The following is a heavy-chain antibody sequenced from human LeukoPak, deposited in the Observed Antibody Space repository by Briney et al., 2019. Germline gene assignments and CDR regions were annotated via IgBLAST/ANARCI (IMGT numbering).Heavy chain of an antibody. CDR2: ISAYNSNT. D-gene: IGHD2-21*02. CDR1: GYTFTNYG. V-gene: IGHV1-18*01. CDR3: ARSSVVTATSTCDY. J-gene: IGHJ4*02. Sequence: ASVKVSCKASGYTFTNYGISWVRQAPGRGLEWMGWISAYNSNTNYAQKLQGRVTMTTDTSTSTAYMELRSLRSDDTAVYYCARSSVVTATSTCDYWGQGTLVTVSS.